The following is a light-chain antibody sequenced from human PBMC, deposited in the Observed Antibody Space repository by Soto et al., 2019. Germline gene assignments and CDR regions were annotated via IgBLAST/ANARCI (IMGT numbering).Light chain of an antibody. CDR1: SSDVGGYNY. J-gene: IGLJ2*01. CDR2: EVS. V-gene: IGLV2-8*01. Sequence: QSVLTQPPSASASPGQSVTISCTGTSSDVGGYNYVSWYQQHPGKAPKLMIYEVSKRPSGVPDRFSGSKSGNTASLTVSGLQTEDEADYYCSSYAGSNVVFGGGTKVTVL. CDR3: SSYAGSNVV.